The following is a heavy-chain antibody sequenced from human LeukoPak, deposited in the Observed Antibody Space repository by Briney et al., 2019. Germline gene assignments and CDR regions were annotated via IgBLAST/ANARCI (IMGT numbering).Heavy chain of an antibody. CDR2: IYYSGST. CDR1: GGSISSYY. CDR3: ARVHLYYDVLTGYNYYFDY. D-gene: IGHD3-9*01. V-gene: IGHV4-59*01. J-gene: IGHJ4*02. Sequence: SETLSLTCTVSGGSISSYYWSWIRQPPGKGLEWIGYIYYSGSTNYNPSLKSRVTMSVDTSKNQFSLKLSSVTAADTAVYYCARVHLYYDVLTGYNYYFDYWGQGTLVTVSS.